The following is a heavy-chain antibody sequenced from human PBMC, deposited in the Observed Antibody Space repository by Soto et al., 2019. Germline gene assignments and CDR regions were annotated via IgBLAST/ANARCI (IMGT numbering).Heavy chain of an antibody. CDR3: AKRAVTGLHYFAF. D-gene: IGHD3-9*01. CDR2: LIASGTTT. CDR1: GFTLGDHV. Sequence: GGSLRLSCAGSGFTLGDHVMSWVRQAPGRGLEWVSSLIASGTTTFYADSVKGRFTISRDNSRNILFLQMNSLRADDTAVYYCAKRAVTGLHYFAFWGLGTLVTVSS. J-gene: IGHJ4*02. V-gene: IGHV3-23*01.